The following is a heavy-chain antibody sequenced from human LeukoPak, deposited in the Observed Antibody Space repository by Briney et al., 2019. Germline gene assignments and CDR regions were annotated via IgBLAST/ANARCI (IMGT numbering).Heavy chain of an antibody. Sequence: GGSLRLSCAASGFTFSSYAMHWVCQAPGKGLEYVSAISSNGGSTYYANSVKGRFTISRDNSKNTLYLQMGSLRAEDMAVYYCARDGFDYWGQGTLVTVSS. CDR1: GFTFSSYA. V-gene: IGHV3-64*01. J-gene: IGHJ4*02. CDR3: ARDGFDY. CDR2: ISSNGGST.